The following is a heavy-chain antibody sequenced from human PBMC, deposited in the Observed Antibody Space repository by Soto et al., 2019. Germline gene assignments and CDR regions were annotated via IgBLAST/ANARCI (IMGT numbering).Heavy chain of an antibody. CDR3: AREVLGASSSGMDV. J-gene: IGHJ6*02. CDR2: IYWDDDK. Sequence: GSGPTLVNPTQTLTLTRPVSGFSLSTSGVGVDWIRQPPGKALEWLALIYWDDDKRYSPSLRNRLTITKDTSKNQVVLTMTNMDPVDTATYYCAREVLGASSSGMDVWGQGTTVTVSS. CDR1: GFSLSTSGVG. V-gene: IGHV2-5*02. D-gene: IGHD3-16*02.